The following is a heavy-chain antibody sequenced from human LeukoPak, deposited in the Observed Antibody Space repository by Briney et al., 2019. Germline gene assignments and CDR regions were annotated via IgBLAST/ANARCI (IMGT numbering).Heavy chain of an antibody. CDR2: IYYSGGT. CDR3: ARVQVGMGFHFDY. V-gene: IGHV4-39*07. D-gene: IGHD1-26*01. CDR1: GGSISSNNYY. J-gene: IGHJ4*02. Sequence: PSETLSLTCTVSGGSISSNNYYWGWIRQPPGKGLEWIGPIYYSGGTYYNPSLKSRVTISVDTSKNQFSLKMSSVTAADTAVYYCARVQVGMGFHFDYWGQGTLVTVSS.